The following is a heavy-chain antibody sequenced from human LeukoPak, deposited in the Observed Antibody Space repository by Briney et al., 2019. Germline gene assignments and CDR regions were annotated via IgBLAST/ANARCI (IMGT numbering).Heavy chain of an antibody. V-gene: IGHV4-39*07. CDR3: ARDAGWYCSGGSCNSGYFQH. Sequence: SETLSLTCTVSGGSISSSSYYWGWIRQPPGKGLEWIGSIYYSGSTYYNPSLKSRVTISVDTSRNQFSLKLSSVTAADTAVYYCARDAGWYCSGGSCNSGYFQHWGQGTLVTVSS. D-gene: IGHD2-15*01. CDR2: IYYSGST. CDR1: GGSISSSSYY. J-gene: IGHJ1*01.